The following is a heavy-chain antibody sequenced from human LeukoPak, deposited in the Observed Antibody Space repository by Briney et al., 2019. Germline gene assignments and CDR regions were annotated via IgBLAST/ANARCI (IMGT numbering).Heavy chain of an antibody. J-gene: IGHJ3*02. Sequence: GGSLKPSCAASGFTFSSYAMHWVRQAPGKGLEYVSAISSNGDGTYYANSVKGRFTISRDNSKSTLYLQMGSLRAEDMAVYYCARESSGWSRAFDIWGQGTMVTVSS. CDR3: ARESSGWSRAFDI. V-gene: IGHV3-64*01. D-gene: IGHD6-19*01. CDR1: GFTFSSYA. CDR2: ISSNGDGT.